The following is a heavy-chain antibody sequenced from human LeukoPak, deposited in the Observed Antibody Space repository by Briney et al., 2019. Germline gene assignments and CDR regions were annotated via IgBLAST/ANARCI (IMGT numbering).Heavy chain of an antibody. V-gene: IGHV3-23*01. CDR1: GFTFSSYA. Sequence: GGSLRLSCAASGFTFSSYAMSWVRQAPGKGLERVSAISGSGGSTYYADSVKGRFTISRDNSKNTLYLQMNSLRAEDTAVYYCAKMGDTIFGPYYYYYMDVWGKGTTVTVSS. D-gene: IGHD3-3*01. CDR2: ISGSGGST. J-gene: IGHJ6*03. CDR3: AKMGDTIFGPYYYYYMDV.